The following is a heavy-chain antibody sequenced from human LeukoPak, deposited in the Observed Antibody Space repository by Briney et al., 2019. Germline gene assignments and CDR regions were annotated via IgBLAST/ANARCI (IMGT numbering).Heavy chain of an antibody. D-gene: IGHD3-22*01. V-gene: IGHV1-2*02. Sequence: ASVKVSCKASVYTFTGYYMHWVRQAPGQGLEWMGWINPNSGGTNYAQKFQGRVTMTRDTSVSTAYMELSRLRSDDTAVYYCARGGYYYDSSGYFVWFDPWGQGTLVTVSS. CDR2: INPNSGGT. CDR1: VYTFTGYY. J-gene: IGHJ5*02. CDR3: ARGGYYYDSSGYFVWFDP.